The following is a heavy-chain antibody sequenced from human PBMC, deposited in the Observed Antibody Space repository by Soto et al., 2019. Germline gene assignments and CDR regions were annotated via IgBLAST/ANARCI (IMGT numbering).Heavy chain of an antibody. Sequence: GGSLRLSCAASGFTFSSYAMSWVRQAPGKGLEWVSAISGSGGSTYYADSVKGRFTISRDNSKNTLYLQMNSLRAEDTAVYYWAKEVPLGVAAGKDYYGMDVWGQGTTVTVSS. D-gene: IGHD6-13*01. J-gene: IGHJ6*02. CDR2: ISGSGGST. CDR1: GFTFSSYA. V-gene: IGHV3-23*01. CDR3: AKEVPLGVAAGKDYYGMDV.